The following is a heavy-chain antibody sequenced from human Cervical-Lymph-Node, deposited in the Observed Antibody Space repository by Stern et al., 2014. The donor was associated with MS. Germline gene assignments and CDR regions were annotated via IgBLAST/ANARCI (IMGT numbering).Heavy chain of an antibody. D-gene: IGHD1-26*01. CDR2: VSYSGST. CDR1: GGSISDYY. Sequence: QVQLQESGPGLVKPSETLSLTCIVSGGSISDYYWSWIRQPPGKGLEWIGYVSYSGSTNYNPPLMTRGTITVDTSQNQFSLRLISVTAADTAVYYCARKLNRGSYYDVFDIWGQGTMVTVSS. J-gene: IGHJ3*02. V-gene: IGHV4-59*12. CDR3: ARKLNRGSYYDVFDI.